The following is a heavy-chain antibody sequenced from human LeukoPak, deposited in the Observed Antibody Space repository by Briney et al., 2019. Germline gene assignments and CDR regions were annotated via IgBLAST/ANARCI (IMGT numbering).Heavy chain of an antibody. CDR2: IHATGGS. Sequence: SETLSLTCTVSGASIRNYYWSWIRQTPEKGLEWMWYIHATGGSNYYPSLKSRLTVSIDTSRNQLSLKLTSVTAADTAVYFCARLGSYHDFWGQGALVTVSS. J-gene: IGHJ4*02. CDR3: ARLGSYHDF. CDR1: GASIRNYY. V-gene: IGHV4-4*09. D-gene: IGHD1-26*01.